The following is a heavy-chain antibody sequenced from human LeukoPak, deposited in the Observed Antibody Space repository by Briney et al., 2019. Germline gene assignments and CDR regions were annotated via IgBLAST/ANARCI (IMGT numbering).Heavy chain of an antibody. J-gene: IGHJ4*02. CDR1: GFTLSNYG. CDR2: ISGSGGRT. V-gene: IGHV3-23*01. Sequence: GGSLRLSCAVSGFTLSNYGMSWVRQAPGKGLEWVAGISGSGGRTNYADSVKGRFTISRDSPKNTLYLQMNSLRAEDTAVYFCAKRGVVIRVVLVGFHKEAYYFDSWGQGALVTVSS. CDR3: AKRGVVIRVVLVGFHKEAYYFDS. D-gene: IGHD3-10*01.